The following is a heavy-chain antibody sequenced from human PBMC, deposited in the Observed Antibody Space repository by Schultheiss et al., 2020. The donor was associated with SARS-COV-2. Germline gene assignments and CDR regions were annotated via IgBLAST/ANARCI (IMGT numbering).Heavy chain of an antibody. CDR3: ARGGEYYSGSYYDY. CDR2: IYYNGNT. CDR1: GGSLTSHY. Sequence: SETLSLTCTVSGGSLTSHYWTWIRQSPGKGLEWIGYIYYNGNTNCNPSLKSRVTMSIDTSKNQFSLKLSSVTAADTAVYYCARGGEYYSGSYYDYWGQGTLVTVSS. J-gene: IGHJ4*02. V-gene: IGHV4-59*11. D-gene: IGHD1-26*01.